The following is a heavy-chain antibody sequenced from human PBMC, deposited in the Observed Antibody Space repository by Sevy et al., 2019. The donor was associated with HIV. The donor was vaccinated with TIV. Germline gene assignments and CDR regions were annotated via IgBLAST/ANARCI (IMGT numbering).Heavy chain of an antibody. V-gene: IGHV3-23*01. D-gene: IGHD3-22*01. Sequence: GGSLRLSCAASGFTFSSYAMSWVRQAPGKGLEWVSAISGSGGLTYYADSVKGRFTISRDNSKNTLYLQMNSLRPEDTAVYFCAKEGEGYYYDSSGSFGLWGQGTLVTVSS. CDR3: AKEGEGYYYDSSGSFGL. CDR2: ISGSGGLT. CDR1: GFTFSSYA. J-gene: IGHJ4*02.